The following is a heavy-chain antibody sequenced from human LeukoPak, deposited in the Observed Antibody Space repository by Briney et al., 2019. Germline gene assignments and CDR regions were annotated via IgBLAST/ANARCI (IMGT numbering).Heavy chain of an antibody. J-gene: IGHJ5*02. CDR3: TRDES. Sequence: TGGSLRLSCAASGFTFSSYAMSWVRQAPGKGLEWVANIKQDGSERYYVDSVRGRFTISGDNAENSLYLQMNSLRAEDTAVYYCTRDESWGQGTLVTVSS. V-gene: IGHV3-7*01. CDR2: IKQDGSER. CDR1: GFTFSSYA.